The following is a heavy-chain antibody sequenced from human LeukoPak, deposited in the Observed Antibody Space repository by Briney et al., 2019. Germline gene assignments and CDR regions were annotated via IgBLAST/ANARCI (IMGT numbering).Heavy chain of an antibody. CDR3: ARERTSYYDSSAHDAFDI. J-gene: IGHJ3*02. CDR2: IYYSGST. D-gene: IGHD3-22*01. CDR1: GGSISSGGYS. V-gene: IGHV4-30-4*07. Sequence: PSETLSLTCAVSGGSISSGGYSWSWIRQPPGKGLEWIGYIYYSGSTYYNPSLKSRVTISVDTSKNQFSLKLSSATAADTAVYYCARERTSYYDSSAHDAFDIWGQGTMVTVSS.